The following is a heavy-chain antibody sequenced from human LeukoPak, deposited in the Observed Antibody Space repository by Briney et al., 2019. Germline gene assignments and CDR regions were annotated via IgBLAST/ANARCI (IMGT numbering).Heavy chain of an antibody. D-gene: IGHD3-10*01. CDR2: INHSGST. Sequence: LETLSLTCAVYGGSFSGYYWSWIRQPPGKGLEWIGEINHSGSTNYNPSLKSRVTISVDTSKNQFSLKLSSVTAADTAVYYCARVRLLWFGQGGSFDYWGQGTLVTVSS. J-gene: IGHJ4*02. V-gene: IGHV4-34*01. CDR1: GGSFSGYY. CDR3: ARVRLLWFGQGGSFDY.